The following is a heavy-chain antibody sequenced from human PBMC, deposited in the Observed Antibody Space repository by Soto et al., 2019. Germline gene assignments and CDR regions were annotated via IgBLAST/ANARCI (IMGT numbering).Heavy chain of an antibody. J-gene: IGHJ4*02. D-gene: IGHD6-19*01. Sequence: PGGSLRLSCVASGIEFSNYAMSWVRQAPGKGLGWVSISSASGRSRYHADSVKGRFTISRDNSKNTLYLHMTNLRAEDTAVYYCAKDGNWLDVYFDVWGQGTPVTVSS. CDR1: GIEFSNYA. V-gene: IGHV3-23*01. CDR2: SSASGRSR. CDR3: AKDGNWLDVYFDV.